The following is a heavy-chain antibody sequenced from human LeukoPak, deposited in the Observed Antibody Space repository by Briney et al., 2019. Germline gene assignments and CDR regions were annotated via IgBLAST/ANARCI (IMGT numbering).Heavy chain of an antibody. CDR1: GFTFSSYE. V-gene: IGHV3-48*03. CDR2: ISSSGSTI. D-gene: IGHD5-18*01. Sequence: GGSLRLSCAASGFTFSSYEMNWVRQAPGKGLEWVSYISSSGSTIYYADSVKGRFTISRDNAKNSLYLQMNSLRAEDTAVYYCARDLSGVTGYTYGRGIDYWGQGTLVTVSS. J-gene: IGHJ4*02. CDR3: ARDLSGVTGYTYGRGIDY.